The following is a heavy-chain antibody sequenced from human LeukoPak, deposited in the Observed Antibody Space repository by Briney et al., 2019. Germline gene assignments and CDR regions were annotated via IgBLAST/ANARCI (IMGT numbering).Heavy chain of an antibody. J-gene: IGHJ4*02. Sequence: ASVKVSCKASGYTFTSYYMHWVRQAPGQGLEWMGIINPSGGSTSYAQKFQGRVTMARDTSTSTVYMELSSLRSEDTAVYYCARGPYYYDSSRVFDYWGQGTLVTVSS. V-gene: IGHV1-46*01. CDR1: GYTFTSYY. CDR2: INPSGGST. D-gene: IGHD3-22*01. CDR3: ARGPYYYDSSRVFDY.